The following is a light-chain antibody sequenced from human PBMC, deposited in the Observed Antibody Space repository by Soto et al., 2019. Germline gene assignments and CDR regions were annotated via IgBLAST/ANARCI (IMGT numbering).Light chain of an antibody. CDR1: QSISYY. Sequence: DVQMTQSPSTLSASVGDTVTITCRASQSISYYVAWFQQKPGKAPKLLIYKASSLESGVPSRFSGSGSGTEFTLTISRLQPEDSATYYCQQHNTYSYTFGQGTKLEIK. CDR2: KAS. V-gene: IGKV1-5*03. CDR3: QQHNTYSYT. J-gene: IGKJ2*01.